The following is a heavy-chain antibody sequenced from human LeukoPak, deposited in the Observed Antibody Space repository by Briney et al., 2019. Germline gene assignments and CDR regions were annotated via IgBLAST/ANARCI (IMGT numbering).Heavy chain of an antibody. J-gene: IGHJ4*02. V-gene: IGHV4-39*01. CDR2: IYYGGST. CDR3: ARQRGKMRYFDFVALDY. D-gene: IGHD3-9*01. Sequence: PSETLSLTCTVSGGSIGSSSYHWGWIRQPPGKGLEWIGTIYYGGSTYYNPSLKSRVTISIDPSNNQFFLKLNSVTAADTAVYYCARQRGKMRYFDFVALDYWGQGTLVTVSS. CDR1: GGSIGSSSYH.